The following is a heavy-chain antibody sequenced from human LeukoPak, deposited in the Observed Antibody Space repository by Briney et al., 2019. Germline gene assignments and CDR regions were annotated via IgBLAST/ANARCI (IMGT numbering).Heavy chain of an antibody. CDR1: GGSISSGSYS. Sequence: SQTLSLTCAVSGGSISSGSYSWSWIRQPPGKGLEWIGYIYHSGSTYYNPSLKSRVTISVDRSKNQFSLKLSSVTAADTAVYYCARRLGYCSSTSCYTSSRYFQHWGQGTLVTVSS. CDR3: ARRLGYCSSTSCYTSSRYFQH. J-gene: IGHJ1*01. CDR2: IYHSGST. V-gene: IGHV4-30-2*01. D-gene: IGHD2-2*02.